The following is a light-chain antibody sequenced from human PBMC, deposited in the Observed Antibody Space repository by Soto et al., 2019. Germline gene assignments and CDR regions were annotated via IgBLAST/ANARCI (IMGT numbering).Light chain of an antibody. Sequence: DIQMTQSPSSLSASVGDRVTITCRASQSISSYLNWYQQKPGKAPKVLIYATSSLQSGVPSRFSGSGSGTEFTLIISSLQPEDFATYYCQQSYSNASFGPGTKVDIK. CDR1: QSISSY. V-gene: IGKV1-39*01. J-gene: IGKJ3*01. CDR2: ATS. CDR3: QQSYSNAS.